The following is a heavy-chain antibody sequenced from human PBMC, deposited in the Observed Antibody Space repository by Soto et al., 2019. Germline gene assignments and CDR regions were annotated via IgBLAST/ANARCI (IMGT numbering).Heavy chain of an antibody. CDR3: VRSKGGYSYGTPFDY. CDR2: ISWNSGNI. J-gene: IGHJ4*02. CDR1: GFTFDDYA. Sequence: EVQQEESGGALVQPGRSLRLSCAASGFTFDDYAMYWVRQVLGKGLEWVSSISWNSGNIGYADSVKGRFTTSRDNAENSLYLQMNSLRPEDTALYYCVRSKGGYSYGTPFDYWGQGTLVTVSP. D-gene: IGHD5-18*01. V-gene: IGHV3-9*01.